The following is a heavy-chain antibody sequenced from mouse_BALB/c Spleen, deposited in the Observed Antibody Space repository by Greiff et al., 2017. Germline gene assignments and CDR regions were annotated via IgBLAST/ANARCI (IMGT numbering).Heavy chain of an antibody. V-gene: IGHV1S56*01. CDR1: GYTFTSYY. J-gene: IGHJ2*01. Sequence: QVQLQQSGPELVKPGASVRISCKASGYTFTSYYIHWVKQRPGQGLEWIGWIYPGNVNTKYNEKFKGKATLTADKSSSTAYMQLSSLTSEDSAVYFCARDVLLRLLYFDYWGQGTTLTVSS. D-gene: IGHD1-2*01. CDR2: IYPGNVNT. CDR3: ARDVLLRLLYFDY.